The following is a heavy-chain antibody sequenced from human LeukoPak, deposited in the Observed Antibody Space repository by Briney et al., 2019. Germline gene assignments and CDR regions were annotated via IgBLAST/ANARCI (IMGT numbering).Heavy chain of an antibody. CDR3: ARESGYSSSWYWFDP. J-gene: IGHJ5*02. CDR1: GYTFTSYG. CDR2: ISAYNGNT. D-gene: IGHD6-13*01. V-gene: IGHV1-18*01. Sequence: ASVKVSCKASGYTFTSYGISWVRQAPGQGLEWMGWISAYNGNTHYAQKLQGRVTMTTDTSTSTAYMELRSLRSDDTAVDYCARESGYSSSWYWFDPWGQGTLVTVSS.